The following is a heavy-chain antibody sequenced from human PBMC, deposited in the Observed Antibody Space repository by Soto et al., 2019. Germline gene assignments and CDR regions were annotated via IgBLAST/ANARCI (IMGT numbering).Heavy chain of an antibody. CDR2: IYYSGST. CDR1: GGSISSGGYY. D-gene: IGHD3-3*01. J-gene: IGHJ4*02. CDR3: ARGRITIFGVVRGPGYYFDY. Sequence: QVQLQESGPGLVKPSQTLSLTCTVSGGSISSGGYYWSWIRQHPGKGLEWIGYIYYSGSTYYNPSLKSRVTISVDTPKNQCSRKLSSVTAADTAVYYCARGRITIFGVVRGPGYYFDYWGQGTLVTVSS. V-gene: IGHV4-31*03.